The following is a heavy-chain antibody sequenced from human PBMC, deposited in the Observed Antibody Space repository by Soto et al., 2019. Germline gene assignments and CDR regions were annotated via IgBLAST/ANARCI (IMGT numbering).Heavy chain of an antibody. V-gene: IGHV3-48*02. CDR3: ARGGPNSIYYYYYYGMDV. Sequence: GPLRLSCAASVFTFSSYSMNWVRQAPGKGLEWVSYISSSSSTIYYADSVKGRFTISRDNAKNSLYLQMNSLRDEDTAVYYCARGGPNSIYYYYYYGMDVWGQGTTVTVSS. CDR1: VFTFSSYS. D-gene: IGHD3-9*01. J-gene: IGHJ6*02. CDR2: ISSSSSTI.